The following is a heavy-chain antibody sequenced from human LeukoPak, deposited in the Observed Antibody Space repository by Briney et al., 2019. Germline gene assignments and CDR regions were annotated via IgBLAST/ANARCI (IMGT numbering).Heavy chain of an antibody. CDR2: ISGSSSYI. Sequence: GGSLRLSCVASGFTFSSYSMNWVRQAPGKGLEWVSSISGSSSYIYYADSVKGRFTISRDNAKNSLHLQMNSLRVEDTAVYYCARDSGGPYGDYAHYWGQGTLVTVSS. J-gene: IGHJ4*02. V-gene: IGHV3-21*01. CDR1: GFTFSSYS. D-gene: IGHD4-17*01. CDR3: ARDSGGPYGDYAHY.